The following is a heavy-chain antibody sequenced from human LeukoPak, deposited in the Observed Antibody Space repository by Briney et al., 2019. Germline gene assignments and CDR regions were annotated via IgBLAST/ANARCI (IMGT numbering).Heavy chain of an antibody. CDR2: VSAYNGNT. CDR1: GYTFTSYG. D-gene: IGHD3-10*01. V-gene: IGHV1-18*01. Sequence: ASVKVSCKASGYTFTSYGISWVRQAPGQGLEWMGWVSAYNGNTNYAQKLQGRVTMTTDTSTSTAYMELRSLRSDDTAVYYCARDYARYYYGSGSYYNVPFLDSWGQGTLVTVFS. CDR3: ARDYARYYYGSGSYYNVPFLDS. J-gene: IGHJ4*02.